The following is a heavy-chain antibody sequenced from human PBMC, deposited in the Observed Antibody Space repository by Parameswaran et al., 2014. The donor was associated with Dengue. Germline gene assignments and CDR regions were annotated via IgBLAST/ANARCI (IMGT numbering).Heavy chain of an antibody. D-gene: IGHD3-10*01. CDR2: IYHSGST. CDR3: AREVEELIANYYYYYMDV. Sequence: RWIRQPPGKGLEWIGEIYHSGSTNYNPSLKSRVTISVDKSKNQFSLKLSSVTAADTAVYYCAREVEELIANYYYYYMDVWGKGTTVTVSS. J-gene: IGHJ6*03. V-gene: IGHV4-4*02.